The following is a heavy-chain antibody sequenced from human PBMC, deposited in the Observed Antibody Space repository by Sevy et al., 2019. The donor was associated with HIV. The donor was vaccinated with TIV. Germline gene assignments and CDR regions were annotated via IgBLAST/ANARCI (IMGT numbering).Heavy chain of an antibody. J-gene: IGHJ6*02. CDR2: IKSKTDGGTA. V-gene: IGHV3-15*01. CDR3: ASVVKNDFWDGHVNYYGLDV. CDR1: GFTFNYAW. D-gene: IGHD3-3*01. Sequence: SLRLSCAASGFTFNYAWMSWVRQAPGKGLEWVGRIKSKTDGGTADYAAHVKGRFTISRDDSENTLYLQMNSLKTEDTAVYYCASVVKNDFWDGHVNYYGLDVWGQGTTVTVSS.